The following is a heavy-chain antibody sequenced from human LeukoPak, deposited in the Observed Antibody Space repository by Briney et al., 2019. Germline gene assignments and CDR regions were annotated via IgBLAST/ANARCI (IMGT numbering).Heavy chain of an antibody. D-gene: IGHD3-22*01. CDR3: AKGHYYDSSGTIDY. Sequence: GGSLRLSCAASGFTFDDYAMHWVRQAPXXGXXWVSGISWNSGSIGYADSVKGRFTISRDNAKNSLYLQMNSLRAEDTALYYCAKGHYYDSSGTIDYWGQGTLVTVSS. CDR2: ISWNSGSI. V-gene: IGHV3-9*01. J-gene: IGHJ4*02. CDR1: GFTFDDYA.